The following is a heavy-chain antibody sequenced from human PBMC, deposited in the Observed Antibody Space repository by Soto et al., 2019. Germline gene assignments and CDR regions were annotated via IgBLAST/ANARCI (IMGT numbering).Heavy chain of an antibody. V-gene: IGHV1-18*01. J-gene: IGHJ4*02. CDR3: ARGRYGDY. D-gene: IGHD1-1*01. CDR1: GYAFTTYG. Sequence: QVHVVQSGAEVTKPGASVKVSCKGSGYAFTTYGITWVRQAPGQGLEWMGWISAHNGNTNYAQKLPGRVTVTRDTSTSTAYMELRRLRSDDTAVYYCARGRYGDYWGQGALVTGSS. CDR2: ISAHNGNT.